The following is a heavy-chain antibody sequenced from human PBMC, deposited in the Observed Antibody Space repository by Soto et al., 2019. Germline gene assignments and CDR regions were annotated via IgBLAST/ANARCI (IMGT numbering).Heavy chain of an antibody. CDR2: IYYSGST. J-gene: IGHJ1*01. D-gene: IGHD4-17*01. Sequence: SETLSLTCTVSGGSISSGGYYWSWIRQHPGKGLEWIGYIYYSGSTYYNPSLKSRVTISVDTSKNQFSLKLSSVTAADTAVYYCARGRNGDYVSGQHSGQGTLVTVSS. V-gene: IGHV4-31*03. CDR1: GGSISSGGYY. CDR3: ARGRNGDYVSGQH.